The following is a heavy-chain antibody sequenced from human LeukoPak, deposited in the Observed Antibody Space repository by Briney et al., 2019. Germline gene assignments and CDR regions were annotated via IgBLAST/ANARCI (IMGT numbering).Heavy chain of an antibody. CDR1: GYTFTSYY. Sequence: ASVTVSCKASGYTFTSYYMHWVRQAPGQGLEWMGIINPSGGSTSYAQKFQGRVTMTRDTSTSTVYMELSSLRSEDTAVYYCARDFKKGAVAATIAGYWGQGTLVTVSS. CDR3: ARDFKKGAVAATIAGY. J-gene: IGHJ4*02. V-gene: IGHV1-46*01. CDR2: INPSGGST. D-gene: IGHD6-19*01.